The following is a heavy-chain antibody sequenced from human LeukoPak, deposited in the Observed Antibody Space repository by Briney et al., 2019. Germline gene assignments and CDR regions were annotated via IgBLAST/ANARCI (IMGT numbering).Heavy chain of an antibody. J-gene: IGHJ4*02. V-gene: IGHV3-53*01. CDR1: GFTVSSNY. CDR2: IYSGGST. CDR3: ARDPYYYDSSGYWY. Sequence: PGGSLRLSCAASGFTVSSNYMSWVRQAPGKGLEWVSVIYSGGSTYYADSVKGRFTISRGNSKNTLYLQMNSLRAEDTAVYYCARDPYYYDSSGYWYWGQGTLVTVSS. D-gene: IGHD3-22*01.